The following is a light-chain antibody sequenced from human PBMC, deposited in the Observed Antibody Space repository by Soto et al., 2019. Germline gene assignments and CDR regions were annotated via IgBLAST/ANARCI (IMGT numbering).Light chain of an antibody. J-gene: IGKJ4*01. Sequence: DIQMTQSPSSVSASVGDRVTITCRASERINTYLAWYQQQPGKAPKLLIYAASSLQSGVPSRFSGSGSGTEFNLTISILQPEDFAICYSQQANSPALTFCGGTKVEIK. CDR2: AAS. CDR1: ERINTY. V-gene: IGKV1-12*01. CDR3: QQANSPALT.